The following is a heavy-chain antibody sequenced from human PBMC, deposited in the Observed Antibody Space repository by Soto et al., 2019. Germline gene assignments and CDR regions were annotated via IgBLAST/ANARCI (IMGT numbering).Heavy chain of an antibody. Sequence: PETLRVTCAVSGGSISSSNWWSWVRQPPGKGLEWIGEIYHSGSTNYNPSLKSRVTISVDKSKNQFSLKLSSVTAADTAVYYCACAFYRSQFAPRCQGSRVTVSS. CDR1: GGSISSSNW. V-gene: IGHV4-4*03. CDR2: IYHSGST. D-gene: IGHD3-3*01. CDR3: ACAFYRSQFAP. J-gene: IGHJ5*02.